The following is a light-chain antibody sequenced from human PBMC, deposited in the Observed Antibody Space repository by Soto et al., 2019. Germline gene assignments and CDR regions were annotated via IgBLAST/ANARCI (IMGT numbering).Light chain of an antibody. CDR2: DAS. CDR1: QSISSW. V-gene: IGKV1-5*01. Sequence: DIQMTQSPSTLSASVGDRVTITCRASQSISSWLAWYQQKPGKAPKLLIYDASSLESGVPTRFSGSGSGTEFTLNISSMQPDDFANYYCQQYNSYPWTFGQGTKVEIK. J-gene: IGKJ1*01. CDR3: QQYNSYPWT.